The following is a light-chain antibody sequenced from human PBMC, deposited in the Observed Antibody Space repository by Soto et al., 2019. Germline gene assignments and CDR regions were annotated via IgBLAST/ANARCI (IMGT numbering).Light chain of an antibody. Sequence: QPVLTQPPSVSAAXXQKVTXXCSGSSSNIGNNYVSWYQQLPGTAPKLLIYENNKRPSGIPDRFSGSKSGTSATLGITGLQTGDEADYYCGTWDSSLSAGGVFGGGTKLTVL. V-gene: IGLV1-51*02. CDR3: GTWDSSLSAGGV. J-gene: IGLJ2*01. CDR1: SSNIGNNY. CDR2: ENN.